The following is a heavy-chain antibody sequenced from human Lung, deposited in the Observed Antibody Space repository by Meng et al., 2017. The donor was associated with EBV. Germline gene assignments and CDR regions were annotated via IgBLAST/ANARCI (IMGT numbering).Heavy chain of an antibody. CDR1: GYSFIRYA. V-gene: IGHV1-3*01. Sequence: QVQLVQSGAEVKKPGDSVKISCKASGYSFIRYAMHWVRQTPGQRLEWLGWINADNGDTKYSQKFQDRVTITRDTSASIVYLELSSLGSADTGVYYCSKDQSASRGTGFDYWGQGTLVTVSS. CDR2: INADNGDT. CDR3: SKDQSASRGTGFDY. D-gene: IGHD2-8*02. J-gene: IGHJ4*02.